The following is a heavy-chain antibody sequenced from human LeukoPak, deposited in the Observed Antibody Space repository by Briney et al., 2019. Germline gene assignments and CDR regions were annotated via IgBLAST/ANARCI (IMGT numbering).Heavy chain of an antibody. CDR3: ARGNELTRTSGSYSLDH. V-gene: IGHV4-4*07. CDR1: TGSINTYF. D-gene: IGHD3-22*01. J-gene: IGHJ4*02. CDR2: ISDTGRT. Sequence: SSETLSLTCTVSTGSINTYFWTWVRQPAGKGLEWVGRISDTGRTYYNPSLESRVTISLDTSNNQFSLKLRSVTAADTAVYYCARGNELTRTSGSYSLDHWGQGTLVSVSP.